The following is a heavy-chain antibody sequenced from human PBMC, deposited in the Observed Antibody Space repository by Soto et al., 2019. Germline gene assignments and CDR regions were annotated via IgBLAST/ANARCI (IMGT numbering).Heavy chain of an antibody. V-gene: IGHV4-59*01. CDR1: GGSISSYY. D-gene: IGHD3-10*01. Sequence: SETLSLTCTVSGGSISSYYWSWIRQPPGKGLEWIGYIYYSGSTNYNPSLKSRVTISVDTSKNQFSLKLSSVTAADTAVYYCARVYHQESKGFGEPPYDYYYYYMDVWGKGTTVTVS. J-gene: IGHJ6*03. CDR3: ARVYHQESKGFGEPPYDYYYYYMDV. CDR2: IYYSGST.